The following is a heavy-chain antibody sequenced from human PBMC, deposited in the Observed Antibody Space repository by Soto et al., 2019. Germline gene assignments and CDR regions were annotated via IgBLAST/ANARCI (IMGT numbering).Heavy chain of an antibody. CDR3: ARGGATARSSLYMDV. D-gene: IGHD1-26*01. CDR2: VNWNGGTT. CDR1: GFTFDDYG. J-gene: IGHJ6*03. V-gene: IGHV3-20*04. Sequence: EVRLVESGGGAVRPGGSLRLSCEASGFTFDDYGMTWVRQAPGKGLEWVSGVNWNGGTTGYADSVKGRFTISRDNAKNQLFLQMNSLRADDTAFYYCARGGATARSSLYMDVLANGTTVNV.